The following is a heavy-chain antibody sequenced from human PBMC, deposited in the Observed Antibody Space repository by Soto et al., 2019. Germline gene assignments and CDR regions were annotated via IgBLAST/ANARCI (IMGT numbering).Heavy chain of an antibody. CDR1: GFTFDDSA. Sequence: PGGSLRLSCAASGFTFDDSAMHWVRQAPGKGLEWVSGISWNSGFVAYADSVKGRFTISRDNAKNSLYLQMNSLRPEDTAFYYCAKKLSLYNSCFDSWGLGALVTVSS. D-gene: IGHD3-10*01. V-gene: IGHV3-9*01. CDR2: ISWNSGFV. CDR3: AKKLSLYNSCFDS. J-gene: IGHJ4*02.